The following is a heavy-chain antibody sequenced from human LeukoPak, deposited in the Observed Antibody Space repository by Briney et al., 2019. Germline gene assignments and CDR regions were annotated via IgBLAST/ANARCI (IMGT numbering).Heavy chain of an antibody. V-gene: IGHV4-59*12. D-gene: IGHD4-23*01. CDR1: GGSISSYY. J-gene: IGHJ3*02. CDR2: IYYSGST. CDR3: ARGYGGNDAFDI. Sequence: SETLSLTCTVSGGSISSYYWSWIRQPPGKGLEWIGYIYYSGSTNYNPSLKSRVTISVDTSKNQFSLKLSSVTAADTAVYYCARGYGGNDAFDIWGQGTMVTVSS.